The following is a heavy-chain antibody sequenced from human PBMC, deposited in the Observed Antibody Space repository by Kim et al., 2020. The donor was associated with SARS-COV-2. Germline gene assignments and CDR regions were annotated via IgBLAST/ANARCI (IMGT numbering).Heavy chain of an antibody. V-gene: IGHV4-34*01. CDR3: ARGPHIVVVPAAFGWFGP. D-gene: IGHD2-2*01. CDR2: INHSGST. Sequence: SETLSLTCAVYGGSFSGYYWSWIRQPPGKGLEWIGEINHSGSTNYNPSLKSRVTISVDTSKNQFSLKLSSVTAADTAVYYCARGPHIVVVPAAFGWFGP. J-gene: IGHJ5*02. CDR1: GGSFSGYY.